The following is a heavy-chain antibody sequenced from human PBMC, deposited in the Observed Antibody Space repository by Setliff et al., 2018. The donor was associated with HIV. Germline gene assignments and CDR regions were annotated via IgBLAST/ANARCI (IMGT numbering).Heavy chain of an antibody. Sequence: ASVKVSCKASGYTFTSYGISWVRQAPGQGLEWMGWITPYNGNRNYAQNLQDRVTMTTDTSTNTAYMELSSLRSDDTAVYYCARGGGYWFYNYGIGVWGQGTTVTVSS. D-gene: IGHD2-8*02. CDR1: GYTFTSYG. V-gene: IGHV1-18*01. J-gene: IGHJ6*02. CDR3: ARGGGYWFYNYGIGV. CDR2: ITPYNGNR.